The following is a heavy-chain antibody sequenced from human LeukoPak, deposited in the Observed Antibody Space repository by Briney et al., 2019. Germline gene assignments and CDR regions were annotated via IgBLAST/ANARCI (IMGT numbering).Heavy chain of an antibody. CDR2: IWYDGSNK. Sequence: GRSLRLSCVASGFSFSSYGVHWVRQAPGKGLEWVAVIWYDGSNKYYVDSVKGRFTISRDNSKNTLYLQMNSLRAEDTAVYYCAGRNYYPGSDYWGQGTLVTVSS. J-gene: IGHJ4*02. V-gene: IGHV3-33*01. D-gene: IGHD3-10*01. CDR3: AGRNYYPGSDY. CDR1: GFSFSSYG.